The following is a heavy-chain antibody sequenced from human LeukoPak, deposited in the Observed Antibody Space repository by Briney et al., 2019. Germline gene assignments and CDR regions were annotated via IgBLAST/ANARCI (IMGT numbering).Heavy chain of an antibody. V-gene: IGHV5-51*01. J-gene: IGHJ3*02. CDR3: ASVGYYDSSGYYGAFDI. CDR1: GYTFTTYW. D-gene: IGHD3-22*01. Sequence: GESLKISCEGSGYTFTTYWIGWVRQMPGKGLEWMGIIYPGDSDTRYSPSFQGQVTISADKSISTAYLQWSSLKASDTAMYYCASVGYYDSSGYYGAFDIWGQGTMVTVSS. CDR2: IYPGDSDT.